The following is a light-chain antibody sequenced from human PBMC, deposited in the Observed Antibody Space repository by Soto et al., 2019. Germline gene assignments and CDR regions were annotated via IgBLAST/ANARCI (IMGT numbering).Light chain of an antibody. V-gene: IGLV2-11*01. Sequence: QSALTQPASVSGSPGQTVTISCTGSSSDVGSSNYMSWYQQHPGEAPKLVIYDVAQRPSGVPDRLSGSRSGKTASLTISGLQPDDEADYYCCSYAGSDTLIFGSGTKVTVL. CDR2: DVA. CDR3: CSYAGSDTLI. CDR1: SSDVGSSNY. J-gene: IGLJ1*01.